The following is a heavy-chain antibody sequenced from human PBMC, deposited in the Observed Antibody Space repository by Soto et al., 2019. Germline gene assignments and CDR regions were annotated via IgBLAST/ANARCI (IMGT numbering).Heavy chain of an antibody. CDR2: ISGYNGDT. CDR1: GYTFSRYG. J-gene: IGHJ6*02. V-gene: IGHV1-18*01. CDR3: AKNGQPPYYYYGMDV. D-gene: IGHD2-8*01. Sequence: QGQLVQSGPEAKKPGASVKVSCKASGYTFSRYGISWVRQAPGQGLEWMGWISGYNGDTKYAQKVQGRVTMTIDTSTDTAYMEWRSLTSDDTAIYYCAKNGQPPYYYYGMDVWGQGTTVTVSS.